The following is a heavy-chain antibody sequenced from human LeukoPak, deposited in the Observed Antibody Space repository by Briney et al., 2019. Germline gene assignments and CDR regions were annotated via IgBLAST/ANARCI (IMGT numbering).Heavy chain of an antibody. CDR2: IFPGDTDI. Sequence: GESLNISCQGSGYRFIDYWIGWVRQMPGKGLEWMGIIFPGDTDIKYSPSFQGQVTISADHSISTAYLQWSSLKASHTAIYYCVRYGLQGCRDSRVFTAIYYYCVDGWGQGNKVTLSP. CDR1: GYRFIDYW. D-gene: IGHD4-11*01. CDR3: VRYGLQGCRDSRVFTAIYYYCVDG. J-gene: IGHJ6*01. V-gene: IGHV5-51*01.